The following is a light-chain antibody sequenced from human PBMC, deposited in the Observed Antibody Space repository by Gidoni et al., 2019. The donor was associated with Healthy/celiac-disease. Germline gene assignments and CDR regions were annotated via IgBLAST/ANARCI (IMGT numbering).Light chain of an antibody. J-gene: IGKJ1*01. CDR2: AAS. Sequence: DTQMTQSPSSLSASVGDRVTITCRASQSISSYLNWYQQKPGKAPKLLIYAASSLQSGVPSRFSGSGSGTDFTLTISSLQPEDFATYYCQQSYSTSRAFXQXTKVEIK. CDR1: QSISSY. V-gene: IGKV1-39*01. CDR3: QQSYSTSRA.